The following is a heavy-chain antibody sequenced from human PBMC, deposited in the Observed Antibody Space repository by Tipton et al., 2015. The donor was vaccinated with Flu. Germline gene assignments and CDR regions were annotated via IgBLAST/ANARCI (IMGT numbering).Heavy chain of an antibody. CDR3: ARQFCSSVTCYGDDAFDV. V-gene: IGHV4-59*11. J-gene: IGHJ3*01. CDR2: TSHSGTT. CDR1: GGSIRSHY. Sequence: TLSLTCSVSGGSIRSHYWSWIRQPPGKGLEWIGYTSHSGTTSYNPFLKSRLTLSLDTSKNQFSLGLSSVTAADTALYFCARQFCSSVTCYGDDAFDVWGQGTKVIVSS. D-gene: IGHD2-2*01.